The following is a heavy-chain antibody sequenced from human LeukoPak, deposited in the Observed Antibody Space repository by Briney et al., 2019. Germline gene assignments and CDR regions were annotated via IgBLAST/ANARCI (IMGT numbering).Heavy chain of an antibody. Sequence: GGSLRLSCAASGFSVSNYYMSWVRQPPGKGLEWVSVMYTGGGRYYGASVKGRFTISRDNSKNTVFLQMNSLRVEDTALYYCTRGQSYCGADCYSDWGQGTLVTVSS. CDR3: TRGQSYCGADCYSD. CDR2: MYTGGGR. V-gene: IGHV3-66*01. J-gene: IGHJ4*02. D-gene: IGHD2-21*02. CDR1: GFSVSNYY.